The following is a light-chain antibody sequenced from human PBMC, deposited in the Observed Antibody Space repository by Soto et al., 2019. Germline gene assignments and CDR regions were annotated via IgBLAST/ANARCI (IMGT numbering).Light chain of an antibody. CDR2: DAS. CDR1: QDISRW. CDR3: QEHGSSPRT. V-gene: IGKV1-5*01. Sequence: DIQMTHSPPTLPASARDRVTITCRASQDISRWLAWYQQKPGKAPVLLIYDASTLQGGVPSRFSGSGSGTDFTLTISRLEPEDFAVYYCQEHGSSPRTFGQGGKVDIK. J-gene: IGKJ1*01.